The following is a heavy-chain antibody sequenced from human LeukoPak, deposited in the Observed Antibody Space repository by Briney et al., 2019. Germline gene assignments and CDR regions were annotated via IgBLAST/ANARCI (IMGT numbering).Heavy chain of an antibody. CDR2: IYPGDSDT. Sequence: GESLKISCKGSGYSFTSYWIGWVRQMPGKGLEWMGIIYPGDSDTRYSPSFQGQVTISADKSISTAYLQWSSLKASDTAMYYCARRRKTYYYDSSGYYYLDYWGQGTLVTVSS. CDR1: GYSFTSYW. J-gene: IGHJ4*02. D-gene: IGHD3-22*01. V-gene: IGHV5-51*01. CDR3: ARRRKTYYYDSSGYYYLDY.